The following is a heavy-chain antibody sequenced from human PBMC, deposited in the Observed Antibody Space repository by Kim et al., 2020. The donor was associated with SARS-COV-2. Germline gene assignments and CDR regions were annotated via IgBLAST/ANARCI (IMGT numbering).Heavy chain of an antibody. Sequence: SETLSLTCAVYGGSFSGYYWSWIRQPPGKGLEWIGEINHSGSTNYNPSLKSRVTISVDTSKNQFSLKLSSLTAADTAAYYCARSSGHLRRGYRYCNYYYG. D-gene: IGHD5-18*01. CDR3: ARSSGHLRRGYRYCNYYYG. CDR1: GGSFSGYY. J-gene: IGHJ6*01. CDR2: INHSGST. V-gene: IGHV4-34*01.